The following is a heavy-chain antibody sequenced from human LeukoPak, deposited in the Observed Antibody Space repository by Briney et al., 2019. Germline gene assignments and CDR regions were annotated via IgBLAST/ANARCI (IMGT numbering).Heavy chain of an antibody. Sequence: PSDTMSLTCTVSGRSISRGHYYWPRIRQPPGKGLECIRKIYYSGRTYYNPSLKSRVTISVDTSKNQFSLKLSAVTAADTAVYYCARRSAGNHRNLNFDFWGQGTLVTVCS. D-gene: IGHD6-13*01. CDR3: ARRSAGNHRNLNFDF. CDR2: IYYSGRT. V-gene: IGHV4-39*01. J-gene: IGHJ4*02. CDR1: GRSISRGHYY.